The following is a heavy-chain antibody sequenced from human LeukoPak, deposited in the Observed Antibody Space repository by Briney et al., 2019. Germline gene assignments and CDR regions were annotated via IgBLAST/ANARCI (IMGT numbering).Heavy chain of an antibody. V-gene: IGHV3-74*01. D-gene: IGHD2-8*01. Sequence: GGSLRLSCAASGFTFSSYWMHWVRQAPGKGLVWVSRINSDGSSTSYADSVKGRFTISRDNAKNTLYLQMNSLRAGDTAVYYCARDTRYCTNGVCYYYYYMDVWGKGTTVTVSS. CDR3: ARDTRYCTNGVCYYYYYMDV. CDR1: GFTFSSYW. CDR2: INSDGSST. J-gene: IGHJ6*03.